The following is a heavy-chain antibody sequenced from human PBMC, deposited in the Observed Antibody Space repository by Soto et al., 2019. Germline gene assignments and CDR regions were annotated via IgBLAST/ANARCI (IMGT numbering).Heavy chain of an antibody. J-gene: IGHJ6*02. D-gene: IGHD2-2*03. CDR3: ARLNGYCVSTSCHGYYGMDV. CDR2: ISYDGSNK. Sequence: GGSLRLSCAASGFTFSSYGMHWVRQAPGKGLEWVALISYDGSNKSYADSVKGRFTISRDNSKNTLDLQMTSLRAEDTAVYYCARLNGYCVSTSCHGYYGMDVWGQGTTVTVSS. CDR1: GFTFSSYG. V-gene: IGHV3-30*03.